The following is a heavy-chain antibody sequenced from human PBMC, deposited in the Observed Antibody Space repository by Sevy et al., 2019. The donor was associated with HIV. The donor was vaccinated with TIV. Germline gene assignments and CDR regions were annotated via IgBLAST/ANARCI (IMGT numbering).Heavy chain of an antibody. D-gene: IGHD5-12*01. CDR3: AKVNEREWLRLMGGYFDY. CDR2: ISYDGSNE. Sequence: GGSLRLSCAASGFTFSSYGMHWVRQAPGKGLEWVAVISYDGSNEYYADSVKGRFTISRDNSKNTLYLQMNSLRAEDTAVYYCAKVNEREWLRLMGGYFDYWGQGTLVTVSS. J-gene: IGHJ4*02. CDR1: GFTFSSYG. V-gene: IGHV3-30*18.